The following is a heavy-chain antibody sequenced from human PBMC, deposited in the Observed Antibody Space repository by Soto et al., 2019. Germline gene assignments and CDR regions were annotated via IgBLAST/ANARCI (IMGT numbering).Heavy chain of an antibody. D-gene: IGHD3-10*01. V-gene: IGHV3-7*01. CDR3: VRIEGICYFDL. CDR2: IKQDGSER. Sequence: EVQLVESGGGLVQPGGSLRLSCAASGFTFSRHWMTWVRQAPGKGLEWVVNIKQDGSERYFVDSVKGRFTISKDNAKNSMYLQMNSVRAEDTAVDYCVRIEGICYFDLWGRGTLVTVSS. J-gene: IGHJ2*01. CDR1: GFTFSRHW.